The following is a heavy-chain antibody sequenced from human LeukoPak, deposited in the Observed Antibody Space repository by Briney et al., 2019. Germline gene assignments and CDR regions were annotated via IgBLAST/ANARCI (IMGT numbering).Heavy chain of an antibody. V-gene: IGHV4-34*01. CDR3: ARQLYWDGIDI. CDR1: GGSFSRFY. D-gene: IGHD2-8*02. Sequence: SETLSLTCAVTGGSFSRFYGSWLRQPPGKGLEWIGEITDHGGTTYNPSLKSRVTISLDTSKNQFSLTLSSVTAADTSIYYCARQLYWDGIDIWGQGIMVTVSS. J-gene: IGHJ3*02. CDR2: ITDHGGT.